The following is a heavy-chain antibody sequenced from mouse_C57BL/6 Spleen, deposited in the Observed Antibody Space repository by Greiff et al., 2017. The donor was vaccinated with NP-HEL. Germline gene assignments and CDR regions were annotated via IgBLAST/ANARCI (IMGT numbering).Heavy chain of an antibody. J-gene: IGHJ1*03. D-gene: IGHD4-1*01. CDR2: IRNKANNHST. V-gene: IGHV6-6*01. CDR3: TRTGRYFDV. CDR1: GFTFSDAW. Sequence: EVQLVESGGGLVQPGGSMKLSCAASGFTFSDAWMDWVRQSPEKGLEWVAEIRNKANNHSTYYFVSVKGRFTISRDDSKSSVYLQMNSLRAEDTGIYYCTRTGRYFDVWGTGTTVTVSS.